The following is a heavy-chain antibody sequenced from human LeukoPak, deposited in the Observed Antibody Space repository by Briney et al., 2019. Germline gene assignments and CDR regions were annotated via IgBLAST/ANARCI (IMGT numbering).Heavy chain of an antibody. J-gene: IGHJ4*02. D-gene: IGHD3-22*01. CDR2: IYYSGST. Sequence: SQTLSLTCTVSGGSISSYYWSWIRQPPGKGLEWIGYIYYSGSTNYNPSLKSRVTISVDTSKSQFSLKLSSVTAADTAVYYCARHYYYDSSGYYYLYYFDYWGQGTLVTVSS. CDR1: GGSISSYY. CDR3: ARHYYYDSSGYYYLYYFDY. V-gene: IGHV4-59*01.